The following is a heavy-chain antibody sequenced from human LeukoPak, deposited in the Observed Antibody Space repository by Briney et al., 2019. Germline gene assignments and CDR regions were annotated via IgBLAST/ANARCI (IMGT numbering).Heavy chain of an antibody. J-gene: IGHJ5*02. CDR3: AREVSLWLGELLQTYNWFDP. Sequence: ASVKVSCKASGYTFTSYGISWVRQAPGQGLEWMGWISAYNGNTNYAQKLQGRVTMTTDTSTSTAYMELRSLRSDDTAVYYCAREVSLWLGELLQTYNWFDPWGQGTLVTVSS. D-gene: IGHD3-10*01. CDR1: GYTFTSYG. CDR2: ISAYNGNT. V-gene: IGHV1-18*04.